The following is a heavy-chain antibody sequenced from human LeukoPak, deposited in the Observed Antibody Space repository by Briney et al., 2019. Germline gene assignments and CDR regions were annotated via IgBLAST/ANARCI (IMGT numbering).Heavy chain of an antibody. V-gene: IGHV3-33*03. CDR2: IYFDGSKK. CDR1: GFTFSSYA. D-gene: IGHD6-13*01. Sequence: GGSLRLPXAASGFTFSSYAMSWVCQSPGKGLEWVALIYFDGSKKYYADSVKGRFTISRDNSNNTLYLEMNRLRVEDTAIYYCANTTIAAVGAHFGHWGQGDLVTVSS. CDR3: ANTTIAAVGAHFGH. J-gene: IGHJ1*01.